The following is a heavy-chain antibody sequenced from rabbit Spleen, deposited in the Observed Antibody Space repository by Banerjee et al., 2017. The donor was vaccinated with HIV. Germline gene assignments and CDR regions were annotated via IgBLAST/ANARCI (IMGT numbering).Heavy chain of an antibody. D-gene: IGHD8-1*01. J-gene: IGHJ4*01. CDR2: IDPVFGIT. CDR3: ARDGAGGSYFAL. V-gene: IGHV1S43*01. CDR1: GFDFSSDYD. Sequence: QEHLEESGGGLVQPGGSLKLSCKASGFDFSSDYDMCWVRQAPGKGLEWIGYIDPVFGITYYANWVNGRFSISRENAQNTVFLQMTSLTAADTATYFCARDGAGGSYFALWGQGTLVTVS.